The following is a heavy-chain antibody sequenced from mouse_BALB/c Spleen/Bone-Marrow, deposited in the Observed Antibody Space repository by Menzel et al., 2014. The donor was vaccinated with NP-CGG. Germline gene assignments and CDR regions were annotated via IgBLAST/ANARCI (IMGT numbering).Heavy chain of an antibody. CDR3: ARNTYYGNPFAY. CDR1: GFSLTSYG. J-gene: IGHJ3*01. CDR2: IWSGGST. V-gene: IGHV2-2*02. Sequence: QVQLQQSGPGLVQPPQSLSITCTVSGFSLTSYGVHWVRQSPGKGLEWLGVIWSGGSTDYNAAFISRLSISKDNSKSQVFFKMNSLQANDTAIYYCARNTYYGNPFAYWGQGTLVTVSA. D-gene: IGHD2-10*01.